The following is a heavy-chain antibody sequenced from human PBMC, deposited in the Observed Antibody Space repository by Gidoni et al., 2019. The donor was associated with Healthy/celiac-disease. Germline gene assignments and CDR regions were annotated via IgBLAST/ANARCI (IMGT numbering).Heavy chain of an antibody. CDR3: ARGRVAARLSYYYYGMDV. V-gene: IGHV4-34*01. CDR1: GGSFSGYY. CDR2: INHSGST. J-gene: IGHJ6*02. Sequence: QVQLQQWGAGLLKPSETLSLTCAVHGGSFSGYYWSWIRQPPGKGLEWIGEINHSGSTNYNPSLKSRVTISVDTSKNQFSLKLSSVTAADTAVYYCARGRVAARLSYYYYGMDVWGQGTTVTVSS. D-gene: IGHD6-6*01.